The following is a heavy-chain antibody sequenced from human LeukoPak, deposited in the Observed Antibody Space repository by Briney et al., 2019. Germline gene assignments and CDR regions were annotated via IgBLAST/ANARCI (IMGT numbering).Heavy chain of an antibody. V-gene: IGHV4-61*02. J-gene: IGHJ4*02. D-gene: IGHD3-10*01. CDR3: ARWASYGSGSYYNPSDY. CDR1: DGSLSSGSYY. CDR2: IYTSGST. Sequence: PSQTLSLTCTVSDGSLSSGSYYWSWIRQPAGKGLEWIGCIYTSGSTNYNPSLKSRVTISVDTSKNQFSLKLSSVTAADTAVYYCARWASYGSGSYYNPSDYWGQGTLVTVSS.